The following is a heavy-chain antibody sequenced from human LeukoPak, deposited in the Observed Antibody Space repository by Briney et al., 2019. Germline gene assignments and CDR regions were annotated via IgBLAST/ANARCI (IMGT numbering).Heavy chain of an antibody. V-gene: IGHV4-34*01. D-gene: IGHD3-22*01. CDR2: INRSGST. J-gene: IGHJ4*02. CDR3: ARADYYDSSGFDY. Sequence: SETLSLTCAVYGGSFSGYYCSWIRQPPGKGLEWIGEINRSGSTNYNPSLKSRVTISVDTSKNQFSLKLSSVTAADTAVYYCARADYYDSSGFDYWGQGTLVTVSS. CDR1: GGSFSGYY.